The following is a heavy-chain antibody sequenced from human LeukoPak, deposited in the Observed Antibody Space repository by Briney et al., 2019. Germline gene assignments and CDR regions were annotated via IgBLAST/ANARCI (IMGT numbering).Heavy chain of an antibody. Sequence: PSETLSLTCAVYGGSFSGYYWSWIRQPPGKGLEWIGDINHSGSTNYNPSLKSRVTISVDTSKNQFSLKLSSVTAADTAVYYCARGRGYYGSGMLYGMDVWGKGTTVTVSS. J-gene: IGHJ6*04. D-gene: IGHD3-10*01. CDR3: ARGRGYYGSGMLYGMDV. CDR1: GGSFSGYY. CDR2: INHSGST. V-gene: IGHV4-34*01.